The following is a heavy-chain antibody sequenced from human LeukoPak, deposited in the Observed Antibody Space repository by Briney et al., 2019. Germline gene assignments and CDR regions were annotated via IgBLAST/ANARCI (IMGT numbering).Heavy chain of an antibody. CDR2: IYSGRTT. CDR3: AGGRGAVAPAFDI. V-gene: IGHV3-66*01. CDR1: GFSASSSY. Sequence: GGSLRVSCAASGFSASSSYMSWVRQAPGKGLEWGSVIYSGRTTQYADAVKGRFTITRDNSKNTLYLQMNSLRAEDTAVYYCAGGRGAVAPAFDIWGQGTMVTVSS. J-gene: IGHJ3*02. D-gene: IGHD6-19*01.